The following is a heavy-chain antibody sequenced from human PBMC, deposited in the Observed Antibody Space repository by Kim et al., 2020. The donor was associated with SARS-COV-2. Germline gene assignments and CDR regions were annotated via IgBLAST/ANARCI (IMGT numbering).Heavy chain of an antibody. J-gene: IGHJ6*02. V-gene: IGHV3-73*01. D-gene: IGHD3-16*01. Sequence: SVKGRFTISRDDSKNTAYLQMNSLKTEDTAVYYCTRLRIGVLGALGGMDVWGQGTTVTVSS. CDR3: TRLRIGVLGALGGMDV.